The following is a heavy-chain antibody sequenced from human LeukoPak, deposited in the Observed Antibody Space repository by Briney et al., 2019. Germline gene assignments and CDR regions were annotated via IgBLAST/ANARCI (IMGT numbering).Heavy chain of an antibody. CDR3: ARVLVWGSRRWYFDL. D-gene: IGHD7-27*01. V-gene: IGHV4-59*11. Sequence: SETLSLTCTVSGGSIRTHYWGWIRQPPGKGLEWIAYIYQSGNTNYNPSLKSRVTMSVDTSKNQFSLKLSSVTAADTAVYYCARVLVWGSRRWYFDLWGRGTLVTVSS. CDR2: IYQSGNT. CDR1: GGSIRTHY. J-gene: IGHJ2*01.